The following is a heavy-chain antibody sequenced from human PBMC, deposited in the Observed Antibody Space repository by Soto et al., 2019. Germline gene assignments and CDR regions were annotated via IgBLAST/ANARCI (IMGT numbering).Heavy chain of an antibody. CDR1: GGSVSSSSNY. D-gene: IGHD2-21*02. CDR2: IYYGGST. Sequence: QLQLQESGPGLVRPSETLSLTCTVSGGSVSSSSNYWGWIRQPPGKGLEWIGIIYYGGSTYYNPSLKSRVTISVDTSKNQFSLKLNSVAAADAAVYYCAGRAYCGGDCYSFYNWGQGTLVTVSS. J-gene: IGHJ4*02. V-gene: IGHV4-39*01. CDR3: AGRAYCGGDCYSFYN.